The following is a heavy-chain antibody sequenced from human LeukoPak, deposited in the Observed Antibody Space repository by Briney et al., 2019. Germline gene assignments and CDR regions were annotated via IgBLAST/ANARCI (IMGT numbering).Heavy chain of an antibody. J-gene: IGHJ4*02. CDR2: IYSGGST. Sequence: GGSLRLSCAASGFTVSSNYMSWVRQAPGKGLEWVSVIYSGGSTYYADSVKGRFTISRDNSKNTLYLQVNSLRAEDTAVYYCARVLHYYDSSGYYSGYFDYWGQGTLVTVSS. V-gene: IGHV3-66*02. CDR3: ARVLHYYDSSGYYSGYFDY. D-gene: IGHD3-22*01. CDR1: GFTVSSNY.